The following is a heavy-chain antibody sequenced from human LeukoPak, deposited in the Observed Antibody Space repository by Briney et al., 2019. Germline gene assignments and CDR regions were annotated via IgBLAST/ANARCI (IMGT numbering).Heavy chain of an antibody. Sequence: PGGSLRLSCAASGFTFSTYAMTWVRQAPGKGLEWVSAISGSGSNTHYADSVKGRFTMSRDNSKNTLYLQMNSLRAEDTAVYYCARGRYWTPIWGQGTMVTVSS. V-gene: IGHV3-23*01. CDR3: ARGRYWTPI. D-gene: IGHD1-1*01. CDR1: GFTFSTYA. J-gene: IGHJ3*02. CDR2: ISGSGSNT.